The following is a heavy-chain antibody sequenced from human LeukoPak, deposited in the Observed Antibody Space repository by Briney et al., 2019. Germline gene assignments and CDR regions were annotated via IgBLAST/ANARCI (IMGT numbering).Heavy chain of an antibody. Sequence: PSETLSLTCTVSGGSISSGGYYWSWIRQHPGKGLEWIGYIYYSGSTYYNPSLKSRVTISEDTSKNQFSLKLSSVTAADTAMYYCARDPRPHYGDYGMDVWGQGTTVTVSS. J-gene: IGHJ6*02. CDR1: GGSISSGGYY. CDR3: ARDPRPHYGDYGMDV. CDR2: IYYSGST. D-gene: IGHD4-17*01. V-gene: IGHV4-31*03.